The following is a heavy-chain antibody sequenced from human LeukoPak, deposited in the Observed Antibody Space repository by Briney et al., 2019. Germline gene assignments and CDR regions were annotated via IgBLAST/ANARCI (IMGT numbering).Heavy chain of an antibody. CDR2: IIPILGIA. J-gene: IGHJ4*02. CDR1: GGTFSSYA. CDR3: ASSRAMYYYDSSGYALGY. V-gene: IGHV1-69*04. Sequence: GASVKVSCKAPGGTFSSYAISWVRQAPGQGLEWMGRIIPILGIANYAQKFQGRVTITADKSTSTAYMELSSLRSEDTAVYYCASSRAMYYYDSSGYALGYWGQGTLVTVSS. D-gene: IGHD3-22*01.